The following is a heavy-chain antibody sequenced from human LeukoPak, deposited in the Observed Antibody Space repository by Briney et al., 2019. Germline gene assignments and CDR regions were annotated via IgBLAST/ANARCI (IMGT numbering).Heavy chain of an antibody. J-gene: IGHJ5*02. CDR3: ARHRRYCSSTSCYTWFDP. CDR2: IHYSGTT. V-gene: IGHV4-59*08. Sequence: SDTLSLTCTVSGDSITGFYWNWIRQPPGKGLEWIGYIHYSGTTNYNPSLKSRVSISVDTSKNQFSLKLSSVTAADTAVYYCARHRRYCSSTSCYTWFDPWGQGTLVTVSS. D-gene: IGHD2-2*02. CDR1: GDSITGFY.